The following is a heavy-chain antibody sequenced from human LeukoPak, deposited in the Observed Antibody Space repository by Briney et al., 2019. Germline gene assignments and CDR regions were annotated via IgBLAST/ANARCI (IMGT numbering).Heavy chain of an antibody. Sequence: SETLSLTCAVYGGSFSGYYWSWIRQPPGKGLEWIGYIYYTGSTNYNLSLKSRVTISVDTSKNQFSLKLGSVTAADTAVYFCAGGGDSGGYYYPMFDYWGQGTLVTVSS. D-gene: IGHD3-22*01. CDR1: GGSFSGYY. J-gene: IGHJ4*02. CDR3: AGGGDSGGYYYPMFDY. V-gene: IGHV4-59*01. CDR2: IYYTGST.